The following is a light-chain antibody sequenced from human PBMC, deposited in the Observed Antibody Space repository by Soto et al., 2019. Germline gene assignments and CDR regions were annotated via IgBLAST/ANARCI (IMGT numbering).Light chain of an antibody. CDR1: QTVNNRY. J-gene: IGKJ1*01. V-gene: IGKV3-20*01. CDR2: GSS. Sequence: EIVLTQSPGTLSLSPGERATLSCRASQTVNNRYLAWYQQKPGQAPRLLIYGSSARATGIPDRFSGSGSGTDFTLTISGLESEDFAVYYCQQYSNSPRTFGQGTKVDVK. CDR3: QQYSNSPRT.